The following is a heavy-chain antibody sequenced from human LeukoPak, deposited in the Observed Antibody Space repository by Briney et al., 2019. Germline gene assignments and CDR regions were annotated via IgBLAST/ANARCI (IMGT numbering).Heavy chain of an antibody. CDR1: GYSFTSYW. D-gene: IGHD6-6*01. V-gene: IGHV5-51*01. CDR3: ARLDGLSSIAARPRPSFDY. CDR2: IYPGDSDT. J-gene: IGHJ4*02. Sequence: GESLKISCKGSGYSFTSYWIGWVRQMPGKGLEWMGIIYPGDSDTRYSPSFQGQVTISADKSISTAYLQWSSLKASDTAMYYCARLDGLSSIAARPRPSFDYWGQGTLVTVSS.